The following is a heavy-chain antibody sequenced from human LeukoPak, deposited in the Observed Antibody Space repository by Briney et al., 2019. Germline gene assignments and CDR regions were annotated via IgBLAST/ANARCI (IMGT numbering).Heavy chain of an antibody. Sequence: GGSLRLSCAASGFAFSDYWMSWVRQAPGKGLEWVANIKQDGRQRNYVVSVRGRFTISKDNAKNSLYLQMNSLRAEDTAVYYCTRDEGEYINTYRFDSWGQGTLVTVSS. CDR1: GFAFSDYW. CDR2: IKQDGRQR. J-gene: IGHJ4*02. D-gene: IGHD2/OR15-2a*01. V-gene: IGHV3-7*01. CDR3: TRDEGEYINTYRFDS.